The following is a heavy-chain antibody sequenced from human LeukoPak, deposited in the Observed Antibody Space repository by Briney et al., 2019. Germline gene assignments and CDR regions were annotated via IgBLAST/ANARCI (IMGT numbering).Heavy chain of an antibody. CDR2: ISAYNGNT. D-gene: IGHD6-13*01. V-gene: IGHV1-18*01. Sequence: ASVKVSCKASGYTFTSYGISWVRQAPGQGLEWMGWISAYNGNTNYAQKLQGRVTMTTDTSTSTAYKELRSLRSDDTAVYYCARVWYSSSWVSYYYYYGMDVWGQGTTVTVSS. CDR3: ARVWYSSSWVSYYYYYGMDV. J-gene: IGHJ6*02. CDR1: GYTFTSYG.